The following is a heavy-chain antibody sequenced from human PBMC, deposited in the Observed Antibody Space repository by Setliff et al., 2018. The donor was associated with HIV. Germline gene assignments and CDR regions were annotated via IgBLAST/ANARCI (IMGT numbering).Heavy chain of an antibody. J-gene: IGHJ3*02. Sequence: GGSLRLSCAASGFVFTDHSLHWVRQAPGKGLEWVANIKQDGSEKYYVDSVKGRFTISRDNAKNSLYLQMSGLRVDDTAVYFCARDLDYYGPSEAFDIWGQGTMVTVSS. CDR3: ARDLDYYGPSEAFDI. V-gene: IGHV3-7*01. CDR1: GFVFTDHS. D-gene: IGHD3-10*01. CDR2: IKQDGSEK.